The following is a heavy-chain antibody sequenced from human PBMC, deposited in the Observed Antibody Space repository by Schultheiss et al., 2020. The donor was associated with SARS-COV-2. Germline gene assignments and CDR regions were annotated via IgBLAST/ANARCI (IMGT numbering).Heavy chain of an antibody. J-gene: IGHJ4*02. CDR1: GGSVTSHSYY. Sequence: SETLSLTCTVSGGSVTSHSYYWGWIRQPPGKGLEWIGEINHSGTTNYNPSLKSRITISVDTSKNQFSLKLSSVTAADTAVYYCARVSRRGSYFGHFDYWGQGTLVTVSS. D-gene: IGHD1-26*01. CDR3: ARVSRRGSYFGHFDY. CDR2: INHSGTT. V-gene: IGHV4-61*01.